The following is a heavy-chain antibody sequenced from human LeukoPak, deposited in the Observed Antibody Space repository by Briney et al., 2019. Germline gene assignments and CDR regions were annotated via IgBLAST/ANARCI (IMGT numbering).Heavy chain of an antibody. CDR3: ARPFGYFDWLLDY. CDR2: ISSSSSFI. J-gene: IGHJ4*02. Sequence: GGSLRLSCAASGSIFSSYSMNWVRQAPGKGLEWVSSISSSSSFIYYADSVKGRFTISRDNAKNSLYLQMNSLRAEDTAVYYCARPFGYFDWLLDYWGQGTLVTVSS. V-gene: IGHV3-21*01. D-gene: IGHD3-9*01. CDR1: GSIFSSYS.